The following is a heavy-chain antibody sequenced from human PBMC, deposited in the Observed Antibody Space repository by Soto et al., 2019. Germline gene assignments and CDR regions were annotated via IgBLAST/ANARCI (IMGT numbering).Heavy chain of an antibody. CDR2: ISYDGSNK. CDR3: AKEGGNYGSGSYSPWYYYGMDV. D-gene: IGHD3-10*01. CDR1: GFTFSSYG. V-gene: IGHV3-30*18. Sequence: PGGSLRLSCASAGFTFSSYGMHWVRQAPGKGLEWVAVISYDGSNKYYADSVKGRFTISRDNSKNTLYLQMNSLRAEDTAVYYCAKEGGNYGSGSYSPWYYYGMDVWGQGT. J-gene: IGHJ6*02.